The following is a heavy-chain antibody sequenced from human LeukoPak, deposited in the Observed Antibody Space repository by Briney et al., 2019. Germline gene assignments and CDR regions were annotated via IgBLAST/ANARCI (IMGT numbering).Heavy chain of an antibody. J-gene: IGHJ4*02. CDR1: GYIFTNYY. V-gene: IGHV1-46*01. CDR2: INPSGGST. D-gene: IGHD7-27*01. CDR3: ATIAPGDLFDS. Sequence: ASVKVSCKASGYIFTNYYMHWVRQAPGQGLEWMGTINPSGGSTTYAQKFQGRVTMTRDTSTSTVYMELSSLRSEDTAMYYCATIAPGDLFDSWGQGTLVTVSS.